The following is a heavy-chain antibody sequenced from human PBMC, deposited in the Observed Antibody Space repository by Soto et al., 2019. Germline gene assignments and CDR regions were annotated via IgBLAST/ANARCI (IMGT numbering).Heavy chain of an antibody. Sequence: QVQLVQSGAEVKKPGSSVKVSCKASVGTFSSSAITWVRQSPGQGLEWMGGIIPIFDTANYPQKFQGRVTITEDESTSTAYMELSSLRSDDTAVYYCARRATVTKMPGWFDPWGQGTLVTVSS. D-gene: IGHD4-17*01. CDR1: VGTFSSSA. CDR3: ARRATVTKMPGWFDP. J-gene: IGHJ5*02. V-gene: IGHV1-69*12. CDR2: IIPIFDTA.